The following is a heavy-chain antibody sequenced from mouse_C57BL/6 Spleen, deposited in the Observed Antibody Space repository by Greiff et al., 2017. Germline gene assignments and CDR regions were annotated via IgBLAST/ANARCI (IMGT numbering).Heavy chain of an antibody. D-gene: IGHD2-5*01. J-gene: IGHJ2*01. CDR2: IYPGSGST. CDR3: AREPKNSNYFY. V-gene: IGHV1-55*01. CDR1: GYTFTSYW. Sequence: VQLQQSGAELVKPGASVKMSCKASGYTFTSYWITWVKQRPGQGLEWIGDIYPGSGSTNYNEKFKSKATLTVDTSSSTAYMQLSSLTSEDSAVYYCAREPKNSNYFYWGQGTTLTVSS.